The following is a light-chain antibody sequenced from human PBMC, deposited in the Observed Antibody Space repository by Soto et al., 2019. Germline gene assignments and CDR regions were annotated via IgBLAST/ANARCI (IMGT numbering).Light chain of an antibody. Sequence: DVVMTQSPLSLPVTLGQPASSSCYSDGNTSLNWFQQRPGQSPRRLIYKASNRDSGVPDRFSGSGSGTDFTLNISRVEADDFGVYYCMQGNQWALTFGGGNKVEIK. CDR1: YSDGNTS. CDR3: MQGNQWALT. V-gene: IGKV2-30*01. CDR2: KAS. J-gene: IGKJ4*01.